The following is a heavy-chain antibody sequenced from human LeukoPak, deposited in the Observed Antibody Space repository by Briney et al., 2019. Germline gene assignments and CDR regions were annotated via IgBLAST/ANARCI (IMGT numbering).Heavy chain of an antibody. Sequence: SETLSLTCAVYGGSFSGCYWSWIRQPPGKGLEWIGYIYYSGSTNYNPSLKSRVTISVDTSKNQFSLKLSSVTAADTAVYYCARVAAARLDYWGQGTLVTVSS. CDR3: ARVAAARLDY. J-gene: IGHJ4*02. CDR2: IYYSGST. V-gene: IGHV4-59*01. D-gene: IGHD6-6*01. CDR1: GGSFSGCY.